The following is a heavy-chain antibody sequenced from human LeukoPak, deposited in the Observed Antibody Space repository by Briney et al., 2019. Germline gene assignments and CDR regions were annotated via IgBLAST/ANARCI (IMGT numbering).Heavy chain of an antibody. CDR2: IWYDGSNK. CDR3: ATQLRYFDWLPLGY. CDR1: GFTFSSYG. D-gene: IGHD3-9*01. Sequence: GGSLRLSCAASGFTFSSYGMHWVRQAPGKGLEWVAVIWYDGSNKYYADSVKGRFTISRDNSKSTLYLQMNSLRAEDTAVYYCATQLRYFDWLPLGYWGQGTLVTVSS. J-gene: IGHJ4*02. V-gene: IGHV3-33*01.